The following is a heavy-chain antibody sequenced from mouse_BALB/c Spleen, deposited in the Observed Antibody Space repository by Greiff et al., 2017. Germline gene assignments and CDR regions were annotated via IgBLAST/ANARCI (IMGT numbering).Heavy chain of an antibody. Sequence: EVNVVESGGGLVKPGGSLKLSCAASGFTFSSYAMSWVRQTPEKRLEWVASISSGGSTYYPDSVKGRFTISRDNARNILYLQMSSLRSEDTAMYYCARGHGYDEGFAYWGQGTLVTVSA. V-gene: IGHV5-6-5*01. CDR2: ISSGGST. D-gene: IGHD2-2*01. CDR1: GFTFSSYA. J-gene: IGHJ3*01. CDR3: ARGHGYDEGFAY.